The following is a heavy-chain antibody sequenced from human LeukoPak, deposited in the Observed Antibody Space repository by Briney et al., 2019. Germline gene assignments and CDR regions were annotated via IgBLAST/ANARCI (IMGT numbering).Heavy chain of an antibody. Sequence: GGSLRLSCAASGITFSSYAMSWVRQAPGKGLEWVSGISDSGGSTYYADSVKGRLTISRDNSKNTLYLQVNSLRAEDTAVYYCAKGYCSGGSCWDYFDYWGQGTLVTVSS. V-gene: IGHV3-23*01. CDR1: GITFSSYA. J-gene: IGHJ4*02. CDR3: AKGYCSGGSCWDYFDY. CDR2: ISDSGGST. D-gene: IGHD2-15*01.